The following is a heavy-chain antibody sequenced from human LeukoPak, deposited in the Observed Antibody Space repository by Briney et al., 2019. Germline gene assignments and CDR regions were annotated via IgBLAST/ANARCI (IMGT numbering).Heavy chain of an antibody. CDR2: INQAGSDK. CDR1: GFTFSSSW. D-gene: IGHD3-10*01. CDR3: ARDYYTSGSH. V-gene: IGHV3-7*01. J-gene: IGHJ4*02. Sequence: PGGSLRLSCAASGFTFSSSWMAWVRQTPGKGLEWVANINQAGSDKNYVDSVKGRFTISRDNGKNSLYLQMNSLRAEDTALYYCARDYYTSGSHWGQGTLVIDSS.